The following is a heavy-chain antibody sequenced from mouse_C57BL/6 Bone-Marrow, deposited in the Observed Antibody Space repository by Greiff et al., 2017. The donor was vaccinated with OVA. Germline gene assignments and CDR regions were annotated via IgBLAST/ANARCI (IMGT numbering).Heavy chain of an antibody. CDR1: GFTFSSYA. CDR3: AREGLLYYYAMDY. J-gene: IGHJ4*01. CDR2: ISDGGSYT. V-gene: IGHV5-4*01. D-gene: IGHD1-1*01. Sequence: EVQGVQSGGGLVKPGGSLKLSCAASGFTFSSYAMSWVRQTPEKRLEWVATISDGGSYTYYPDNVKGRFTISRDNAKNNLYLQMSHLKSEDTAMYYCAREGLLYYYAMDYWGQGTSVTVSS.